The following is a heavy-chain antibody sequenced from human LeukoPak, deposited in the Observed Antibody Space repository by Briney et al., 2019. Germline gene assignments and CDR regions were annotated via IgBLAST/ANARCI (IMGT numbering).Heavy chain of an antibody. CDR2: ISTNGGST. CDR3: VTAPRDGYSN. V-gene: IGHV3-64D*09. Sequence: PGGSLGLSCSASGFTFGSYAMHWVRQAPGKGLEYVSAISTNGGSTYYADSVKGRFTISRDNSKNTLNLRMNSLRVEDTAVYYCVTAPRDGYSNWGQGTLVTVSS. D-gene: IGHD5-24*01. CDR1: GFTFGSYA. J-gene: IGHJ4*02.